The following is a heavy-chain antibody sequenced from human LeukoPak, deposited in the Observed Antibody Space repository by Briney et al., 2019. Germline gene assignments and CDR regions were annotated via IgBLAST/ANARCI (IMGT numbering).Heavy chain of an antibody. CDR3: ARRGLGVVVPAAIRYYYYYMDV. J-gene: IGHJ6*03. V-gene: IGHV4-59*11. CDR2: IYYSGST. D-gene: IGHD2-2*02. CDR1: GGSISSHY. Sequence: SETLSLTCTVSGGSISSHYWSWIRQPPGKGLEWIGYIYYSGSTNYNHSLKSRVTISVDTSKNPFSLNLSSVTAADTAVYYCARRGLGVVVPAAIRYYYYYMDVWGKGTTVTVSS.